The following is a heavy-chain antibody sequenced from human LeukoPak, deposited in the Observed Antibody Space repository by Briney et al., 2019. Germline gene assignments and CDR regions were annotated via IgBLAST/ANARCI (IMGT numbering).Heavy chain of an antibody. CDR3: ARVKYNWNGVNYYYGMDV. Sequence: SETPSLTCTVSGGSISSYYWSWIRQPPGKGLEWIGYIYYSGSTNYNPSLKSRVTISVDTSKNQFSLKLSSVTAADTAVYYCARVKYNWNGVNYYYGMDVWGQGTTVTVSS. J-gene: IGHJ6*02. CDR1: GGSISSYY. V-gene: IGHV4-59*01. D-gene: IGHD1-1*01. CDR2: IYYSGST.